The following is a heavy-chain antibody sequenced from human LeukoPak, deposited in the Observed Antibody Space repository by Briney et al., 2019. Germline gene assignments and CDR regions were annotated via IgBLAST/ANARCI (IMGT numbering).Heavy chain of an antibody. J-gene: IGHJ4*02. CDR1: GYTFTSYY. CDR2: INPNSGGT. D-gene: IGHD3-22*01. Sequence: ASVKVSCKASGYTFTSYYMHWVRQAPGQGLEWMGWINPNSGGTNYAQKFQGRVTMTRDTSISTAYMELSRLRSDDAAVYYCARDAGKHYYDSSGYSLWGQGTLVTVSS. V-gene: IGHV1-2*02. CDR3: ARDAGKHYYDSSGYSL.